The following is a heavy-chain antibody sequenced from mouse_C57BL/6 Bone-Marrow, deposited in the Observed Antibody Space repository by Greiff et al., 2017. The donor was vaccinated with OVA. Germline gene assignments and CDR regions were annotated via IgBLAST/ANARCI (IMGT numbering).Heavy chain of an antibody. CDR2: IYPRSGNT. CDR3: ARCGSYFDY. V-gene: IGHV1-81*01. D-gene: IGHD1-1*02. CDR1: GYTFTSYG. Sequence: VQVVESGAELARPGASVKLSCKASGYTFTSYGISWVKQRTGQGLEWIGEIYPRSGNTYYNEKSKGKATLTADKSSSTAYMELRSLTSEDSAVYFCARCGSYFDYWGQGTTLTVSS. J-gene: IGHJ2*01.